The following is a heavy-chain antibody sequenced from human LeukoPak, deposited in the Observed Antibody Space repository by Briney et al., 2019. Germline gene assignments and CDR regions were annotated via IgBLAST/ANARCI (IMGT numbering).Heavy chain of an antibody. CDR2: ISSSGGTI. Sequence: QPGGSLRLSCAASGFTFSTYEMNWVRQAPGKGLEWVSYISSSGGTIYYADSVKGRFTISRDNAKNSLYLQMNSLRAEDTAVYYCARARGHAHFDYWGQGTLVTVSS. CDR1: GFTFSTYE. D-gene: IGHD2-15*01. V-gene: IGHV3-48*03. J-gene: IGHJ4*02. CDR3: ARARGHAHFDY.